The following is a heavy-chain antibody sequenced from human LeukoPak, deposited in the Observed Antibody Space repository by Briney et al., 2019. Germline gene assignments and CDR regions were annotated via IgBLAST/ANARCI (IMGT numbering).Heavy chain of an antibody. Sequence: GGSLRLSCSASGFTFSIYAMNWVRQAPGKGLEWVSSIGGGGGTTYYADSVKGRFTISRDTSKNTLYLQMNSLRGEDTAIYYCAKHQRGGYDSPSHCWGQGTLVTVSS. CDR1: GFTFSIYA. CDR3: AKHQRGGYDSPSHC. V-gene: IGHV3-23*01. CDR2: IGGGGGTT. J-gene: IGHJ4*02. D-gene: IGHD5-12*01.